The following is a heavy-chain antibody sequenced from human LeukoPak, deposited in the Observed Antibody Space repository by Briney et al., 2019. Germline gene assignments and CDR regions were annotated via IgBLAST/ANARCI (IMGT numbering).Heavy chain of an antibody. CDR1: GFTFSSYG. Sequence: GGSLRLSCAASGFTFSSYGMHWVRQAPGKGLEWVAVISYDGSNKYYADSVKGRFTISRDNSKDTLYLQMNSLRAADTAVYYCAKVKEVPYDYWGQGTLVTVSS. CDR2: ISYDGSNK. CDR3: AKVKEVPYDY. J-gene: IGHJ4*02. V-gene: IGHV3-30*18. D-gene: IGHD1-1*01.